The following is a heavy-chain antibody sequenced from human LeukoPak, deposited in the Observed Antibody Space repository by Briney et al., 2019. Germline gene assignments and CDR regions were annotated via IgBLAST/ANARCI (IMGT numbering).Heavy chain of an antibody. CDR1: GGSISSGSYY. D-gene: IGHD1-1*01. V-gene: IGHV4-61*09. J-gene: IGHJ4*02. CDR3: ARGTRWSDY. CDR2: IYSSGTT. Sequence: SQTLSLTCTVSGGSISSGSYYWSWIRQPAGKALEWIGYIYSSGTTNYNPSLKSRVTISVDTSKNQFSLRLTSLTAADTAVYYCARGTRWSDYWGQGTLVTVYS.